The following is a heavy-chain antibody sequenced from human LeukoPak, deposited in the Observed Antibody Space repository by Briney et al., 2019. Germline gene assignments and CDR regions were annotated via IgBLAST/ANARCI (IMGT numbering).Heavy chain of an antibody. CDR3: ARSLKRGYSGYDSDY. D-gene: IGHD5-12*01. Sequence: GASVKVSCMASRGTFSSYAISWVRQAPGQGLEWMGRIIPILGIANYAQKFQGRVTITADKSTSTAYMELSSAKYQATGVYDCARSLKRGYSGYDSDYWGQGTLVTVSS. CDR2: IIPILGIA. V-gene: IGHV1-69*04. J-gene: IGHJ4*02. CDR1: RGTFSSYA.